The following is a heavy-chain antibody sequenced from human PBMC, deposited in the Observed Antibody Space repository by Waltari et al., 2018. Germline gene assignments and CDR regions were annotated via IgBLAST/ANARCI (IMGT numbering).Heavy chain of an antibody. CDR2: YYSGRT. CDR3: ATYSSTWDYFQH. V-gene: IGHV4-59*13. CDR1: TGSTRSYH. Sequence: QVPLQESGPGLVKPSETLSLSCTVSTGSTRSYHWTWIRQPPGKGLEWIGYYSGRTNYHPSLKSRVTISIDTSRNQFSLRLSSVTAADTAVYYCATYSSTWDYFQHWGQGTLVTVSS. J-gene: IGHJ1*01. D-gene: IGHD6-13*01.